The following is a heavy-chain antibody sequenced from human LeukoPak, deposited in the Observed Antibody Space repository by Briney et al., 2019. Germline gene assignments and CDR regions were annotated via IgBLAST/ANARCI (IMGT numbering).Heavy chain of an antibody. CDR1: GFTFDDYA. J-gene: IGHJ4*02. V-gene: IGHV3-9*01. CDR2: ISWNSGSI. Sequence: GESLRLSCAASGFTFDDYAMHWVRQAPGTGLEWVSGISWNSGSIGYADSVKGRFTISRDNAKNSLYLQMNSLRAEDTALYYCAKDPGYSSSWYYFDYWGQGTLVTVSS. D-gene: IGHD6-13*01. CDR3: AKDPGYSSSWYYFDY.